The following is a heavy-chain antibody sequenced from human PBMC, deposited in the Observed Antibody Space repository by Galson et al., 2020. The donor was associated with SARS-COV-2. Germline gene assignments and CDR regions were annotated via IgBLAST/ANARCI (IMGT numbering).Heavy chain of an antibody. Sequence: GGSLRLSCEASGFGFSYYWMSWVRQAPGRGLEWVANIKHDGSAKYYVDSVKGRFTLSRDNPKNSLYLQMNNLRVEDTAVYYCARVDCSGGGCYPGNHWGRGTLVTVSS. D-gene: IGHD2-15*01. CDR3: ARVDCSGGGCYPGNH. CDR1: GFGFSYYW. J-gene: IGHJ5*02. V-gene: IGHV3-7*03. CDR2: IKHDGSAK.